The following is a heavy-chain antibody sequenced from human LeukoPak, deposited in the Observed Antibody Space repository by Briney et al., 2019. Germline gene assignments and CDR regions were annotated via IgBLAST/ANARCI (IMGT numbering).Heavy chain of an antibody. CDR1: GFTFSSYA. J-gene: IGHJ4*02. V-gene: IGHV3-30*04. CDR3: AKVNRQNYGYIDY. Sequence: GRSLRLSCAASGFTFSSYAMHWVRQAPGKGLEWVAVISYDGSNKYYADSVKGRFTISRDNSKNTLYLQMNSLRAEDTAVYYCAKVNRQNYGYIDYWGQGTLVTVSS. D-gene: IGHD5-12*01. CDR2: ISYDGSNK.